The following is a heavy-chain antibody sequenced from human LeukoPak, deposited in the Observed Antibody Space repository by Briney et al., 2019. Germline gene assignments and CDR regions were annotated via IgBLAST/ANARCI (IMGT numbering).Heavy chain of an antibody. V-gene: IGHV3-33*01. CDR2: IWYDGSNK. J-gene: IGHJ4*02. Sequence: GRSLRLSCAASGFTFSSYGMHWVRQAPGKGLEWVAVIWYDGSNKYYADSVKGRFTISRDNSKNTLYLQMNSLRAEDTAVYYCARYHQAYCGGDCYSAFDYWGQGTLVTVSS. CDR1: GFTFSSYG. D-gene: IGHD2-21*02. CDR3: ARYHQAYCGGDCYSAFDY.